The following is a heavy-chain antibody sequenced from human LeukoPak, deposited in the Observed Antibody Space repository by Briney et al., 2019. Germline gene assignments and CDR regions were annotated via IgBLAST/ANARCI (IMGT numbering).Heavy chain of an antibody. J-gene: IGHJ3*02. CDR2: IGIAGNT. CDR3: AREGSLSSSDAFDI. Sequence: GGSLRLSCAASGFTFSNDEMHWVRLVLGKGLEWVSAIGIAGNTFYAGSVKGRFTISRENAKNSFHLQMNSLGAGDTAVYYCAREGSLSSSDAFDIWGQGTMVTVSS. V-gene: IGHV3-13*01. CDR1: GFTFSNDE. D-gene: IGHD6-6*01.